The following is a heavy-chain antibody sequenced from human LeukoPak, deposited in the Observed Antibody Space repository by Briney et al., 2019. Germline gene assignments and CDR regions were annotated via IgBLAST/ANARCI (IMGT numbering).Heavy chain of an antibody. CDR2: IDYSGST. V-gene: IGHV4-59*01. Sequence: KPSETLSLTCTVSGDSISSDYWNWIRQPPGKGLEWIGNIDYSGSTNNNPSLKSRVTISLDTSKDQFSLKLSSVTAADTALYYCATYRSGWYVYWGQGTLVTVSS. CDR1: GDSISSDY. J-gene: IGHJ4*02. D-gene: IGHD6-19*01. CDR3: ATYRSGWYVY.